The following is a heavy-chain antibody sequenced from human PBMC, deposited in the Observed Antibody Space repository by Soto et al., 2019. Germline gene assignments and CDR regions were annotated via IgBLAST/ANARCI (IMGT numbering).Heavy chain of an antibody. CDR2: ISSSSSYI. Sequence: GSLRLSCAASGFTSSSYSMNWVRQAPGKGLEWVSSISSSSSYIYYADSVKGRFTISRDNAKNSLYLQMNSLRAEDTAVYYCARVCSGGSCYSGLDYWGQGTLVTVSS. D-gene: IGHD2-15*01. V-gene: IGHV3-21*01. J-gene: IGHJ4*02. CDR1: GFTSSSYS. CDR3: ARVCSGGSCYSGLDY.